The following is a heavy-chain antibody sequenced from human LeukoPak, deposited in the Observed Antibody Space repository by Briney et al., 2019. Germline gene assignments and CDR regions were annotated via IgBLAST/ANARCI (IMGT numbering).Heavy chain of an antibody. D-gene: IGHD3-9*01. V-gene: IGHV3-23*01. CDR1: GCTFSNYA. CDR3: VQWGDYDVLTRYYVPDY. CDR2: ITGSGAGT. Sequence: GGSLRLSCVASGCTFSNYAMSWVGQAAGRGVEWVSAITGSGAGTYYADSVKGGFTLSREKSKKTLYLQLNSLRANDPPVYYSVQWGDYDVLTRYYVPDYWGQGSLVTVS. J-gene: IGHJ4*02.